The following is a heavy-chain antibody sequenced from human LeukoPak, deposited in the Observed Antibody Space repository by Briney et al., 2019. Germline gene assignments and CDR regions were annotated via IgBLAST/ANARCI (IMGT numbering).Heavy chain of an antibody. V-gene: IGHV1-69*13. Sequence: ASVKVSCKASGGTFSSYGISWVRQAPGQGLEWMGGIIPIFGTANYAQKFQGRVTITADESTSTAYMELSSLRSEDTAVYYCARDAYGSGSSWGQGTLVTVPS. CDR2: IIPIFGTA. J-gene: IGHJ4*02. D-gene: IGHD3-10*01. CDR1: GGTFSSYG. CDR3: ARDAYGSGSS.